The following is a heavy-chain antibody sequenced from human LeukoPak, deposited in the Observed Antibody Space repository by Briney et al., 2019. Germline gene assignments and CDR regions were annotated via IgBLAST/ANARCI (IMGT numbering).Heavy chain of an antibody. CDR2: ISGSGGST. Sequence: GGSLRLSCATSGFTFSSYWMSWVRQAPGKGLEWVSAISGSGGSTYYADSVKGRFTISRDNSKNTLYLQMNSLRAEDTAVYYCAKDSDIEVGDFYFDYWGQGTLVTVSS. D-gene: IGHD3-16*01. V-gene: IGHV3-23*01. CDR3: AKDSDIEVGDFYFDY. J-gene: IGHJ4*02. CDR1: GFTFSSYW.